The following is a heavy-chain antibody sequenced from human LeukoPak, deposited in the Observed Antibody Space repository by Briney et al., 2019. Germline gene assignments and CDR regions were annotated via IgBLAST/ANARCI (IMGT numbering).Heavy chain of an antibody. Sequence: PGGSLRLSCAASGFTFSSYNMDWVRQAPGKGLEWVSFIDSSSRYIYQADSVKGRFTISRDNAKSSVFLQMNSLRAEDTAVYYCAKPSILDGYYFDYWGQGTLVTVSS. J-gene: IGHJ4*02. CDR1: GFTFSSYN. CDR3: AKPSILDGYYFDY. V-gene: IGHV3-21*04. CDR2: IDSSSRYI. D-gene: IGHD3-3*02.